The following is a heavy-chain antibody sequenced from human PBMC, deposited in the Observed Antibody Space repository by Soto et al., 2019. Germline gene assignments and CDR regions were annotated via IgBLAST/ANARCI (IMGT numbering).Heavy chain of an antibody. CDR1: GSTFSSYG. Sequence: GGSLRLSCAASGSTFSSYGMHWVRQAPGKGLEWVAVISYDGSNKYYADSVKGRFTISRDNSKNTLYLQMNSLRAEDTAVYYCAKDLTGGVRGVILNYYYYGMDVWGQGTTVTVSS. CDR3: AKDLTGGVRGVILNYYYYGMDV. V-gene: IGHV3-30*18. D-gene: IGHD3-10*01. CDR2: ISYDGSNK. J-gene: IGHJ6*02.